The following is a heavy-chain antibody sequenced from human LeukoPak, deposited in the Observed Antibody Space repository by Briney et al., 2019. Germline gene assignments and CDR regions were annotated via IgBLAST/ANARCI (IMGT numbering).Heavy chain of an antibody. CDR2: INPNSGGT. CDR3: ARGGKWLVQYYYYMDV. CDR1: GYTFTVYY. J-gene: IGHJ6*03. Sequence: ASVTVSFTASGYTFTVYYMHWVRQAPGPGLEWMGWINPNSGGTNYEQKFQGRVTMTRDTSISTAYMELSRLRSDDTAVYYCARGGKWLVQYYYYMDVWGKGTTVTVSS. V-gene: IGHV1-2*02. D-gene: IGHD6-19*01.